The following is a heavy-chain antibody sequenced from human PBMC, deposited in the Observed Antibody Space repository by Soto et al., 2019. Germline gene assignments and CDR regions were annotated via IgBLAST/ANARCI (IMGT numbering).Heavy chain of an antibody. CDR3: ARAFGLPAGIDY. J-gene: IGHJ4*02. CDR2: INAGNGNT. V-gene: IGHV1-3*01. D-gene: IGHD2-2*01. Sequence: ASVKVSCKASGYTFTSYAMHWVRQAPGQRLEGMGWINAGNGNTKYSQKFQGRVTIPRDTSAITASMELSSLRSDDAAVYYCARAFGLPAGIDYWGQGTLVTVSS. CDR1: GYTFTSYA.